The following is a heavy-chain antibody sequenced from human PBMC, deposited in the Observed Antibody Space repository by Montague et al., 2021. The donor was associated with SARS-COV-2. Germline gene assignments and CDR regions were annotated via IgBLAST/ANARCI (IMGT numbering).Heavy chain of an antibody. CDR3: AKSFSGTRNWFDI. D-gene: IGHD1-14*01. Sequence: SLRLSCAASGFIFTNSGMNWVRRAPGKGLECVAGISGFGGGTYYSDSVQGRFTISRATSNSTLFLQMDGLRAEDTAIYYCAKSFSGTRNWFDIWGQGTLVTVSS. CDR2: ISGFGGGT. J-gene: IGHJ5*02. V-gene: IGHV3-23*01. CDR1: GFIFTNSG.